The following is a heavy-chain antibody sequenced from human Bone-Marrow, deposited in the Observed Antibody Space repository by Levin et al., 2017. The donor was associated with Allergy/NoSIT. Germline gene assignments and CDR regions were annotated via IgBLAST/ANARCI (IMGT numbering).Heavy chain of an antibody. Sequence: ASVKVSCKASGYTFSSYGINWVRQGPGQGLEWMGLISGHTGDATYAQKFQDRVTMTRDTSTNTAYMELRSLRSDDTAVYYCARETMTVAAVDYWGQGTLVTVSS. CDR3: ARETMTVAAVDY. CDR2: ISGHTGDA. J-gene: IGHJ4*02. CDR1: GYTFSSYG. V-gene: IGHV1-18*01. D-gene: IGHD6-19*01.